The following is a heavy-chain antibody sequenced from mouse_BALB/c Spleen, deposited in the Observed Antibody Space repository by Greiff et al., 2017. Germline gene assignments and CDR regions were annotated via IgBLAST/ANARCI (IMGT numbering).Heavy chain of an antibody. CDR2: IWAGGST. CDR3: ARGDYYGSSYNFDY. CDR1: GFSLTSYC. J-gene: IGHJ2*01. V-gene: IGHV2-9*02. D-gene: IGHD1-1*01. Sequence: QVQLKESGPGLVAPSQSLSITCTVSGFSLTSYCVHWVRQPPGKGLEWLGVIWAGGSTNYNSALMSRLSISKDNSKSQVFLKMNSLQTDDTAMYYCARGDYYGSSYNFDYWGQGTTLTVSS.